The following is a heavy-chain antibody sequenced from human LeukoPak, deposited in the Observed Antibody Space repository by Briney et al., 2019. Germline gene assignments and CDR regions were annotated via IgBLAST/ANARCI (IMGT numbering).Heavy chain of an antibody. Sequence: GSSVKVSCKASGYTFSSYGISWVRQAPGQGLEWMGWISAYNGNTNYAQKLQGRVTMTTDTSTSTAYMELRSLRSDDTAVYYCARKLMGDYVWGSYHQNAFDIWGQGTMVTVSS. V-gene: IGHV1-18*01. J-gene: IGHJ3*02. CDR3: ARKLMGDYVWGSYHQNAFDI. CDR1: GYTFSSYG. CDR2: ISAYNGNT. D-gene: IGHD3-16*02.